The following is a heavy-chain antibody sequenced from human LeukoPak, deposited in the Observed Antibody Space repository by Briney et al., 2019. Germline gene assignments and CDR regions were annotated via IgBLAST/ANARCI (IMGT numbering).Heavy chain of an antibody. CDR3: ARDSAPDYGGDDAFDI. D-gene: IGHD4-17*01. V-gene: IGHV4-4*07. Sequence: PSETLSITCTVSGGSISSYYWSWIRQPAGKGLEWIGRIYTSGSTNYNPSLKSRVTMSVDTSKNQFSLKLSSVTAADTAVYYCARDSAPDYGGDDAFDIWGQGTMVTVSS. CDR2: IYTSGST. CDR1: GGSISSYY. J-gene: IGHJ3*02.